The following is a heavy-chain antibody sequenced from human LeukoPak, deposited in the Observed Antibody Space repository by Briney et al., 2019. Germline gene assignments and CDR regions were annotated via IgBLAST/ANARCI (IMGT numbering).Heavy chain of an antibody. Sequence: GGSLRLSCAASGFTFSSYSMNWVRQAPGKGLEWVSYISSSSSTIYYADSVKGRFTISRDNAKNSLYLQMNSLRAEDTAVYYCARAMVGASAYYYMDVWGKGTTVTVSS. D-gene: IGHD1-26*01. CDR2: ISSSSSTI. CDR1: GFTFSSYS. CDR3: ARAMVGASAYYYMDV. J-gene: IGHJ6*03. V-gene: IGHV3-48*04.